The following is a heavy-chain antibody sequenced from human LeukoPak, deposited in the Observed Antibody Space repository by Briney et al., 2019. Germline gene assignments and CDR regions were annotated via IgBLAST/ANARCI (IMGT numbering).Heavy chain of an antibody. Sequence: GGSLRLSCTASGFTFTYYGMHWVRQAPGKGLEWVAIIWYDGSNKYYVDSVKGRFTISRDNSKNTVYLQMNSLRAEDTAVYCCAKDSGYAFDIWGQGTMVTVSS. V-gene: IGHV3-33*06. J-gene: IGHJ3*02. CDR3: AKDSGYAFDI. CDR2: IWYDGSNK. CDR1: GFTFTYYG. D-gene: IGHD3-10*01.